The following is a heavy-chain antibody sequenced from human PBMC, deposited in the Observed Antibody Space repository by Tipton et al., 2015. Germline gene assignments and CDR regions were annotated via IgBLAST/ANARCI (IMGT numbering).Heavy chain of an antibody. V-gene: IGHV1-69*01. CDR3: AREDGAYDY. Sequence: QVQLVQSGAEVRKPGSAVKVSCTASGGGFNNYAVIWVRQAPGQGLEWMGGFIPIFNIPHYAQSFQGRVTITADESTSTAYMELSSLRSEDTAVYYCAREDGAYDYWGQGTLVTVSS. CDR2: FIPIFNIP. CDR1: GGGFNNYA. D-gene: IGHD4-17*01. J-gene: IGHJ4*02.